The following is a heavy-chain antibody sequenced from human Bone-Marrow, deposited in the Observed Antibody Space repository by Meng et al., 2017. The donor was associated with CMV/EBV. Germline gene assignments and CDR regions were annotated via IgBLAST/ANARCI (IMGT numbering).Heavy chain of an antibody. CDR2: MNPNSGNT. Sequence: ASVKVSCKASGYTFTNSDINWVRQATGQGLEWMGWMNPNSGNTGYAQKFQGRVTMTRNTSISTAYMELSSLRSEDTAVYYCTAMVRSDWFDPWGQGTLVTVSS. CDR1: GYTFTNSD. CDR3: TAMVRSDWFDP. J-gene: IGHJ5*02. D-gene: IGHD5-18*01. V-gene: IGHV1-8*01.